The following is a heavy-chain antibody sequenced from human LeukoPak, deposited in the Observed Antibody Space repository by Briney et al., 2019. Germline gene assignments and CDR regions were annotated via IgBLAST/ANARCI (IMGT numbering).Heavy chain of an antibody. V-gene: IGHV5-51*01. CDR1: GYTFTNHW. Sequence: ESLKISCQASGYTFTNHWVAWVRQVPGKGLEWLGIVNPYDADTRYGPSFEGQVTISADKSINTAFLQWRSLKASDTAIYFCARGTGGYQYDYWGQGIRVIVSS. J-gene: IGHJ4*02. D-gene: IGHD2-2*01. CDR2: VNPYDADT. CDR3: ARGTGGYQYDY.